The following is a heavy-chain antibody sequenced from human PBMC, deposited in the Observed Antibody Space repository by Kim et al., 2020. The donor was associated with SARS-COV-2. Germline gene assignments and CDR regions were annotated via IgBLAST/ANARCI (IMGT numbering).Heavy chain of an antibody. CDR2: IYYSGST. V-gene: IGHV4-59*03. Sequence: SETLSLTCTVSGGSISSYYWSWIRQPPGKGLEWIGYIYYSGSTNNNPSSKIRVTTLSNTPKNQLPLQLTTLSAPFTAAYYSAGLHSSAVTTGYYFYYC. CDR1: GGSISSYY. D-gene: IGHD3-22*01. J-gene: IGHJ6*03. CDR3: AGLHSSAVTTGYYFYYC.